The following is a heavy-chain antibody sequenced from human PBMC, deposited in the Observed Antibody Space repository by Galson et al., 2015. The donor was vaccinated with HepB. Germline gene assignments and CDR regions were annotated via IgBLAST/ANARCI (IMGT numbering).Heavy chain of an antibody. J-gene: IGHJ4*02. Sequence: SVKVSCKASGYAFTGYYMHWVRQAPGQGLEWMGWINPNSGGTNYAQKFQGWVTMTRDTSISTAYMELSRLRSDDTAVYYCARGYYDSSGYSAFDYWGQGTLVTVSS. CDR1: GYAFTGYY. D-gene: IGHD3-22*01. CDR2: INPNSGGT. V-gene: IGHV1-2*04. CDR3: ARGYYDSSGYSAFDY.